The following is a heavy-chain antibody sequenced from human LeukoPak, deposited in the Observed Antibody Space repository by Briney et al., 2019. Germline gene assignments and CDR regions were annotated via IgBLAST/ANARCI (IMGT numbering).Heavy chain of an antibody. CDR3: AKVGGFAFGELYRIY. J-gene: IGHJ4*02. V-gene: IGHV3-23*01. CDR1: GFTLSSYA. Sequence: GGSLGLSCAASGFTLSSYAMSWVRQAPGKGVEWVSAISGSGGSTYYAESVKGRFTISRDNSKNTLYLQMNSLRAEDTAVYYCAKVGGFAFGELYRIYWGQGTLVTVSS. D-gene: IGHD3-10*01. CDR2: ISGSGGST.